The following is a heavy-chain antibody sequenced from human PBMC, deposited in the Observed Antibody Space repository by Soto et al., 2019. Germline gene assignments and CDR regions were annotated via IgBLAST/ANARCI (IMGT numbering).Heavy chain of an antibody. Sequence: ASVEVSCKXSGYTFTRYTMNWVRQAPGQRLEWMGWINPDNGNTKSSQKFQDRVIITRDTSASTAYMDLSSQRSEDTDVYYCARGIATGQLDPWGQGTLVTVSS. CDR3: ARGIATGQLDP. J-gene: IGHJ5*02. CDR2: INPDNGNT. D-gene: IGHD2-15*01. V-gene: IGHV1-3*01. CDR1: GYTFTRYT.